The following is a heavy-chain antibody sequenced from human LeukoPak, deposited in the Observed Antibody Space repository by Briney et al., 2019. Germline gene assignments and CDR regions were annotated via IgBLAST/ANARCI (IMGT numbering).Heavy chain of an antibody. CDR3: TRRLPLYSSSSAGFAYFDL. D-gene: IGHD6-6*01. CDR2: IRSKANSYAT. CDR1: GFTFSGSA. Sequence: GGSLRLSCAASGFTFSGSAMHWVRQASGKGLEWVGRIRSKANSYATAYAASVKGRFTISRDDSKNTAYLQMNSLKTEDTAVYYCTRRLPLYSSSSAGFAYFDLWGRGTLVTVSS. V-gene: IGHV3-73*01. J-gene: IGHJ2*01.